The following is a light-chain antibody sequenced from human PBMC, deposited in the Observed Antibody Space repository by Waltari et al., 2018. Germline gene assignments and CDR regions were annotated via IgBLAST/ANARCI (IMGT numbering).Light chain of an antibody. CDR1: QSISRW. V-gene: IGKV1-5*01. J-gene: IGKJ2*01. Sequence: DIQMTQSPSTLSASIGDRVPITCRASQSISRWLAWYRQKPGKAPKLLIYDVSSLESGVPSRFSGGGSGTEFTLTISDLQPDDFATYYCQQYNSYSSFGQGTKLEI. CDR3: QQYNSYSS. CDR2: DVS.